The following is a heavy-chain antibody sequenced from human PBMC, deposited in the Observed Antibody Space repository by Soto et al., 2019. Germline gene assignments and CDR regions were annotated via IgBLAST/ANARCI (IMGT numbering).Heavy chain of an antibody. J-gene: IGHJ4*02. CDR2: IKKKADGDTT. CDR1: GFTISDTW. CDR3: TTVGVLQPF. Sequence: GGSLRLSCVASGFTISDTWMNWVRQAPGKGLEWVGRIKKKADGDTTNYAATVKARFIISRDDSKNTLFLQLNSLKTEDTAVYYSTTVGVLQPFWGQGPLVTVSS. D-gene: IGHD3-16*01. V-gene: IGHV3-15*07.